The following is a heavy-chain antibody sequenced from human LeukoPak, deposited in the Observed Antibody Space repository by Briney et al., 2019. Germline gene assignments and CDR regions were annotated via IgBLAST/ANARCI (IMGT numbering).Heavy chain of an antibody. J-gene: IGHJ4*02. CDR2: INPSGGST. CDR1: GYTFTSYY. CDR3: ARAERHYDFWSGLDY. Sequence: ASVKVSCKASGYTFTSYYMHWVRQAPGQGLEWMGIINPSGGSTSYAQKFQGRVTMTRDTSTSTVYMELSSLRSEDTAVYYCARAERHYDFWSGLDYWGQGTLVTVSS. D-gene: IGHD3-3*01. V-gene: IGHV1-46*03.